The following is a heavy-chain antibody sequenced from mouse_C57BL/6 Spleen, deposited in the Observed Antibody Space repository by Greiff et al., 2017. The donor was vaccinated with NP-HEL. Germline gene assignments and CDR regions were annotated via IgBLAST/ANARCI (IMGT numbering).Heavy chain of an antibody. Sequence: QVQLKESGPELVKPGASVKISCKASGYAFSSSWMNWVKQRPGKGLEWIGRIYPGDGDTNYNGKFKGKATLTADKSSSTAYMQLSSLTSEDSAVYFCASNYDYEGYYAMDYWGQGTSVTVSS. CDR2: IYPGDGDT. J-gene: IGHJ4*01. CDR3: ASNYDYEGYYAMDY. CDR1: GYAFSSSW. V-gene: IGHV1-82*01. D-gene: IGHD2-4*01.